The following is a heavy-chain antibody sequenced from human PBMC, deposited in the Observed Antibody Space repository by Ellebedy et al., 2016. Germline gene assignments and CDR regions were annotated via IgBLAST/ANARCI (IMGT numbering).Heavy chain of an antibody. D-gene: IGHD6-6*01. CDR2: IIPIFGTA. CDR3: ARGHSSSSFNYYYYYGMDV. Sequence: SVKVSCXVSGYTLTELSMHWVRQAPGQGLEWMGGIIPIFGTANYAQKFQGRVTITADESTSTAYMELSSLRSEDTAVYYCARGHSSSSFNYYYYYGMDVWGQGTTVTVSS. V-gene: IGHV1-69*13. J-gene: IGHJ6*02. CDR1: GYTLTELS.